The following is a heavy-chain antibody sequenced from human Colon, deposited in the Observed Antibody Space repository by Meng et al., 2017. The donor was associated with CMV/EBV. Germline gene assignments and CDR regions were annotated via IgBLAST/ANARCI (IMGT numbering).Heavy chain of an antibody. V-gene: IGHV3-48*03. CDR3: AAGNGGRGP. Sequence: GESLKISCSASGFTFRSYEMNWVRQAPGKGLEWVSYISSGGQTIHYADSVKGRFTISRDNSKNTVYLQMDSLRAEDTAIYYCAAGNGGRGPWGQGTLVTVSS. D-gene: IGHD3-16*01. J-gene: IGHJ5*02. CDR2: ISSGGQTI. CDR1: GFTFRSYE.